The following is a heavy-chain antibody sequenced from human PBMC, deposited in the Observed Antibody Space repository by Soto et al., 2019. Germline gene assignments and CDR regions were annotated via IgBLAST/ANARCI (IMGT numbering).Heavy chain of an antibody. D-gene: IGHD1-26*01. J-gene: IGHJ4*02. Sequence: PGGSLRLSCAASGFTFSSYEMNWVRQAPGKGLEWISYISSSGSTIYYADSVKGRFTISRDNAKNSLYVQMYSLRAEDTAVYYCEREGPWDHVDYWGQGTLGTVS. V-gene: IGHV3-48*03. CDR1: GFTFSSYE. CDR3: EREGPWDHVDY. CDR2: ISSSGSTI.